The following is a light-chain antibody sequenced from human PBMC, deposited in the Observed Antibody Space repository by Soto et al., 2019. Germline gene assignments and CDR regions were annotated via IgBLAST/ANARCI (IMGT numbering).Light chain of an antibody. CDR3: QSYDRGRSVL. J-gene: IGLJ2*01. Sequence: QSVLTQPPSVSGAPGQRVTISCTGSSSNIGAGYDVHWYQQLPGTAPKLLIYGNSNRPSGVPDRFSGSKSGTSASLAITGVRAEDGAGYCCQSYDRGRSVLFGGGSKLTVL. CDR1: SSNIGAGYD. CDR2: GNS. V-gene: IGLV1-40*01.